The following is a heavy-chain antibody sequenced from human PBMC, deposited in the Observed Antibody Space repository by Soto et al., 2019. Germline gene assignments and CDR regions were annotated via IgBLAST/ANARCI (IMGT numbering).Heavy chain of an antibody. Sequence: LRLSCAASGFTFNNYWMSWVRQAPGKGLQWVANIKQDGSEGYYVDSVKGRFTISRDNAKKSLYLQMNSLRAEDTALYYCARVLDFYASGSYRYWGQGTLVTVSS. CDR2: IKQDGSEG. CDR3: ARVLDFYASGSYRY. D-gene: IGHD3-10*01. V-gene: IGHV3-7*01. J-gene: IGHJ4*02. CDR1: GFTFNNYW.